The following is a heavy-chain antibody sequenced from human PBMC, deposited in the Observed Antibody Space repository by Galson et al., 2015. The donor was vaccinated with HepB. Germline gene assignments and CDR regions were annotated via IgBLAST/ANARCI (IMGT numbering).Heavy chain of an antibody. Sequence: QSGAEVKKPGESLKVSCWGSGYTFTTYWIGWVRQMPGKGLEWMGIIYPGDSDARYSPSFQGLVTISVHKSINTAYLQLNSLRASDTAIYYCARHHPNSGSYYGAFDIWGQGTMVTDSS. CDR1: GYTFTTYW. J-gene: IGHJ3*02. CDR3: ARHHPNSGSYYGAFDI. CDR2: IYPGDSDA. D-gene: IGHD1-26*01. V-gene: IGHV5-51*01.